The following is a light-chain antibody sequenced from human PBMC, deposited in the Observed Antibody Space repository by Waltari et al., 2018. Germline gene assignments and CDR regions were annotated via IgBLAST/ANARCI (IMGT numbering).Light chain of an antibody. CDR3: MQALQTPRFT. J-gene: IGKJ3*01. CDR2: LGS. CDR1: QSLLHSNGYNY. V-gene: IGKV2-28*01. Sequence: DIVMTQSPLSLPVTPGEPASISCRSSQSLLHSNGYNYLYWYLQKPGQSPQLLIYLGSNRASGVPDRFSGSGSGTDFTLKIGRVEAEDVGVYYCMQALQTPRFTFGPGTKVDIK.